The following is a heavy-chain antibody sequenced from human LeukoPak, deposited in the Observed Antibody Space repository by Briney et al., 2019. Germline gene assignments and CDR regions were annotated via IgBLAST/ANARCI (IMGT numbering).Heavy chain of an antibody. Sequence: GGSLRLSCAVSGFSFSDAWMSWVRQTPGKGLEWVGRIESKTDGGTTDYAALVKGRFTISRDDSTNTLYLQMNSLKSEDTAVYYCTTYGSGRKFDYWGQEVLVTVSS. CDR2: IESKTDGGTT. J-gene: IGHJ4*02. V-gene: IGHV3-15*04. CDR1: GFSFSDAW. D-gene: IGHD3-10*01. CDR3: TTYGSGRKFDY.